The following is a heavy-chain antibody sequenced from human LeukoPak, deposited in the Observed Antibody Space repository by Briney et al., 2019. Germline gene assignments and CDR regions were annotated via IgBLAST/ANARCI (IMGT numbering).Heavy chain of an antibody. CDR2: IIPIFGTA. CDR3: ARRGPGLYSGYDLYFDY. V-gene: IGHV1-69*01. D-gene: IGHD5-12*01. CDR1: RGTFSSYA. J-gene: IGHJ4*02. Sequence: ASVKVSCKASRGTFSSYAISWERQAPGQGLEWMGGIIPIFGTANYAQKFQGRVTITADESTSTAYMELSSLRSEDTAVYYCARRGPGLYSGYDLYFDYWGQGTLVTVSS.